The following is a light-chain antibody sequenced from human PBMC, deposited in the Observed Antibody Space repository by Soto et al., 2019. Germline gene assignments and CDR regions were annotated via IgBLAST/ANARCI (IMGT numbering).Light chain of an antibody. Sequence: QTVVTQEPSLTVSPGGTVTLTCAPSTGAVTSGYYPNWFQQKPGQAPRALIYTTNNKHSWTPARFSGSLLGGKAALTLSGVQPEDEAEYYCLLMYGAAWVFGGGTKLTVL. CDR2: TTN. V-gene: IGLV7-43*01. J-gene: IGLJ3*02. CDR3: LLMYGAAWV. CDR1: TGAVTSGYY.